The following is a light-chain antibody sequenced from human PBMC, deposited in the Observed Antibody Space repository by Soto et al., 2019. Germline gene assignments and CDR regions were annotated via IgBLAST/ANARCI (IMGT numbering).Light chain of an antibody. Sequence: QSVLTQPASVSGSPGQSIIISCAGSSRDVGDFSLVSWYQQYPGKAPQLIIYEATKRPAGTSTRFSGSKSGNTASLTISGLQAEDEADYYCCSYAGTWVFGGGTKVTVL. CDR3: CSYAGTWV. CDR1: SRDVGDFSL. J-gene: IGLJ3*02. CDR2: EAT. V-gene: IGLV2-23*01.